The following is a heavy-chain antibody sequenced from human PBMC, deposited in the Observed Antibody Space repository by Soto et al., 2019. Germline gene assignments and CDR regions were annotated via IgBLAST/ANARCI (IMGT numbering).Heavy chain of an antibody. CDR3: ARVLYYGSGSYSPYGMDV. CDR1: GVSFNNNG. D-gene: IGHD3-10*01. CDR2: VSPPFGTS. V-gene: IGHV1-69*01. J-gene: IGHJ6*02. Sequence: QVQLVQSGAEVKKPGSSVKVSCKTSGVSFNNNGIGWVRQAPRHGLEWMGGVSPPFGTSNYARKFQGRISITADASTGTVNMELSSLTSEDTAQYYCARVLYYGSGSYSPYGMDVWGQGTTVTVSS.